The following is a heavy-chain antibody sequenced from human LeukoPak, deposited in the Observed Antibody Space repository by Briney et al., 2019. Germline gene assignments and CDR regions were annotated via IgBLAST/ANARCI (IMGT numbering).Heavy chain of an antibody. J-gene: IGHJ3*02. Sequence: ASVKVSCKASGYTFTGYYMHWMRQAPGQGLEWMGWISAYNGNTNYAQKLQGRVTMTTDTSTSTAYMELRSLRSDDTAVYYCARVGATSSDAFDIWGQGTMVTVSS. CDR2: ISAYNGNT. D-gene: IGHD1-26*01. V-gene: IGHV1-18*04. CDR3: ARVGATSSDAFDI. CDR1: GYTFTGYY.